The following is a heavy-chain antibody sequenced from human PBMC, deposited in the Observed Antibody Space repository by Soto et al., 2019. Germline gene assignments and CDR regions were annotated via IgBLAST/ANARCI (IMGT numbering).Heavy chain of an antibody. CDR2: ISGSGGQT. V-gene: IGHV3-23*01. CDR1: GFTFSNHG. J-gene: IGHJ5*02. D-gene: IGHD5-12*01. CDR3: AKHRDDHDGYVSGFDP. Sequence: EVQLLESGGGLVQPGGSMRLACAASGFTFSNHGMTWVRQAPGKGLEWVSSISGSGGQTDYADSVKGRFTISRDNXKXXLYLQMDSLRAEDTALYYCAKHRDDHDGYVSGFDPWGQGTLVTVSS.